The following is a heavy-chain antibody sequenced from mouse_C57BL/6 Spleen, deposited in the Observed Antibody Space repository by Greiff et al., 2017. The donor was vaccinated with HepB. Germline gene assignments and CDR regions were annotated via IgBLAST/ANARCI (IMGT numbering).Heavy chain of an antibody. CDR1: GFSLSTSGMG. J-gene: IGHJ2*01. V-gene: IGHV8-12*01. CDR2: IYWDDDK. CDR3: ARAYYGNYEGHYFDY. Sequence: QVTLKESGPGILQSSQTLSLTCSFSGFSLSTSGMGVSWIRQPSGKGLEWLAHIYWDDDKRYNPSLKSRLTISKDTSRNQVFLKITSVDTADTATYYCARAYYGNYEGHYFDYWGQGTTLTVSS. D-gene: IGHD2-10*01.